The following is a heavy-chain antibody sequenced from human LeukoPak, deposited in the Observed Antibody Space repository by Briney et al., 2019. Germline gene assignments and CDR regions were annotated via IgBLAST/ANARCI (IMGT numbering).Heavy chain of an antibody. V-gene: IGHV3-48*02. CDR1: GFTFSSYS. J-gene: IGHJ4*02. CDR3: ARDRSGWYEGGFYFDY. CDR2: ISSSSSTI. Sequence: GGSLRLSCAASGFTFSSYSMNWVRQAPGKGLECVSYISSSSSTIYYADSVKGRFTISRDNAKNSLYLQMNSLRDEDTAVYYCARDRSGWYEGGFYFDYWGQRTLVTVSS. D-gene: IGHD6-19*01.